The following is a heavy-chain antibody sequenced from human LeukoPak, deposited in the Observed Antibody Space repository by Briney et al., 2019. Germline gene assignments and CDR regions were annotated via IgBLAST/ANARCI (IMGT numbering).Heavy chain of an antibody. CDR3: ARHIGGPHGDSSGYYLY. CDR1: GSSFTSYW. D-gene: IGHD3-22*01. J-gene: IGHJ4*02. CDR2: SYPGDSDT. Sequence: RGESLQISCQGSGSSFTSYWIGWVRQLPGKGLEWMGISYPGDSDTRYSPSLQGQVTISADKSISTAYLQWSSLKASDTAMYYCARHIGGPHGDSSGYYLYWGQGTLVTVSS. V-gene: IGHV5-51*01.